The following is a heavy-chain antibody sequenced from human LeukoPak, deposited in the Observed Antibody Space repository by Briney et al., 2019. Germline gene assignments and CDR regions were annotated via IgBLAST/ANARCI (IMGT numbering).Heavy chain of an antibody. D-gene: IGHD3-10*01. CDR2: IIPIFGTA. CDR3: ARLGYYGSGSEPGDDNAFDI. V-gene: IGHV1-69*13. J-gene: IGHJ3*02. Sequence: GASVKVSCKASGYTFTSYGISWVRQAPGQGLEWMGGIIPIFGTANYAQKFQGRVTITADESTSTAYMELSSLRSEDTAVYYCARLGYYGSGSEPGDDNAFDIWGQGTMVTVSS. CDR1: GYTFTSYG.